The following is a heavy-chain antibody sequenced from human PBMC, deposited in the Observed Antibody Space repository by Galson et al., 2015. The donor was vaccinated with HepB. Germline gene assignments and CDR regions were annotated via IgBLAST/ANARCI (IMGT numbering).Heavy chain of an antibody. CDR2: IKKDGSET. CDR1: GFTFSNSW. D-gene: IGHD3-16*01. V-gene: IGHV3-7*03. CDR3: AGGGY. Sequence: SLRLSCAASGFTFSNSWLTWVRQAPGKGLEWVANIKKDGSETHYVDSVKGRFTISRDNAKNSLYLQMNSLRVEDTAVYFCAGGGYWGQGTLVTVSS. J-gene: IGHJ4*02.